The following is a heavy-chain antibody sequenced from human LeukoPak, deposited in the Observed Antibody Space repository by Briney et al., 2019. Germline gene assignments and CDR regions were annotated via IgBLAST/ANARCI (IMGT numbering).Heavy chain of an antibody. D-gene: IGHD2-2*01. CDR3: ATGPYAAFEM. V-gene: IGHV3-74*01. CDR1: GFTFTKFW. Sequence: GGSLRLSCAASGFTFTKFWMHWVRQAPGRRLVWVSRVKGDGISTLYAVSVKGRFTISRDNAKNTLYLQMNSLRADDTALYYCATGPYAAFEMWGQGTMVTVSS. J-gene: IGHJ3*02. CDR2: VKGDGIST.